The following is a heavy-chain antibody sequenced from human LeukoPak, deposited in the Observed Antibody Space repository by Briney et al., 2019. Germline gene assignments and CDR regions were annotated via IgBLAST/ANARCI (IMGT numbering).Heavy chain of an antibody. CDR1: GFTFSDYY. V-gene: IGHV3-11*01. CDR3: ARYFYDLWSGYPGPFDY. CDR2: ISSSGSTI. J-gene: IGHJ4*02. D-gene: IGHD3-3*01. Sequence: GGSLRLSCAASGFTFSDYYMSWIRQAPGKGLEWVSYISSSGSTIYYVDSVKGRFTISRDNAKNSLYLQMNSLRAEDTAVYYCARYFYDLWSGYPGPFDYWGQGTLVTVSS.